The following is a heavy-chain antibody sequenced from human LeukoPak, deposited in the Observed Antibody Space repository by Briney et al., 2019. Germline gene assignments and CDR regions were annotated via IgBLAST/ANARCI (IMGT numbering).Heavy chain of an antibody. V-gene: IGHV1-2*06. CDR1: VYTFTGYY. Sequence: ASVKVSCKASVYTFTGYYMHWVRQAPGQGLEWMGRINPNSGGTNYAQKFQGRVTMTRDTSISTAYMELSRLRSDDTAVYYCARGDYSSGWRYYLDYWGQGTLVTVSS. D-gene: IGHD6-19*01. J-gene: IGHJ4*02. CDR2: INPNSGGT. CDR3: ARGDYSSGWRYYLDY.